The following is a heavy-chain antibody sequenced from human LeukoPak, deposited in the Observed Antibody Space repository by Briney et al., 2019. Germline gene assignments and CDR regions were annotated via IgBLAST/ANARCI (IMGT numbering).Heavy chain of an antibody. J-gene: IGHJ3*02. Sequence: GGSLRLSCVASGFTFSSSWMSWVSQAPGEGLEWVANIKQDGSENYFVDTVKGRFTISRDNARNSLYLQMNSLRVEDTAVYYCARRRYGEGFDIWGQGTMVTVSS. CDR1: GFTFSSSW. CDR3: ARRRYGEGFDI. CDR2: IKQDGSEN. V-gene: IGHV3-7*01. D-gene: IGHD4-17*01.